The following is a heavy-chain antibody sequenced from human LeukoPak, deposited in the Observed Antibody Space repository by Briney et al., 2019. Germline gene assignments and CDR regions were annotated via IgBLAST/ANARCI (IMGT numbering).Heavy chain of an antibody. J-gene: IGHJ4*02. V-gene: IGHV3-48*04. CDR2: ISSSSSTI. CDR1: GLTFSSYS. Sequence: GGSLRLSCAAPGLTFSSYSLNWVRQAPGKGLEWVSYISSSSSTIYYADSVKGRFIISRDNAKNSLYLQMNSLRAEDTAVYYCARRVAGLRYFDWLYDYWGQGTLVTVSS. CDR3: ARRVAGLRYFDWLYDY. D-gene: IGHD3-9*01.